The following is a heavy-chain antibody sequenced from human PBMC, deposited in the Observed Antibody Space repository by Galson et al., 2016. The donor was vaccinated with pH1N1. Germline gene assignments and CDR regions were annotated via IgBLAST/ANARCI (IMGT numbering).Heavy chain of an antibody. CDR2: ISGSGGAT. CDR1: GFTFTNYGLNSA. J-gene: IGHJ2*01. V-gene: IGHV3-23*01. CDR3: ARNKGGSYPTYWYFDL. Sequence: SLRLSCAASGFTFTNYGLNSAMSWVRQAPGKGLEWVSAISGSGGATFVADSVKGRFTISRDPSTHILYLQMDSLRAEDTAVYFYARNKGGSYPTYWYFDLWGRGTLVTVSS. D-gene: IGHD1-26*01.